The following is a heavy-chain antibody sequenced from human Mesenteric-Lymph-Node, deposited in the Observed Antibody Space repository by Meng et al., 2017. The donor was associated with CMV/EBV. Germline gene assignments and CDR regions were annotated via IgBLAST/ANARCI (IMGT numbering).Heavy chain of an antibody. D-gene: IGHD7-27*01. J-gene: IGHJ3*01. Sequence: GESLKISCAASGFTFSRHTLSWVRQAPGKGLEWVSSTTSSGSYKYYADAVKGRFTISRDNAKNSLYLQMNSLREEDSAVYYCARKRLTGDQKGVFDLWGQGTMVTVSS. CDR1: GFTFSRHT. V-gene: IGHV3-21*01. CDR3: ARKRLTGDQKGVFDL. CDR2: TTSSGSYK.